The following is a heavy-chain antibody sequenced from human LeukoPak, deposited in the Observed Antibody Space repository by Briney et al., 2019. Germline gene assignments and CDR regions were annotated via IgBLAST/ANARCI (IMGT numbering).Heavy chain of an antibody. V-gene: IGHV3-23*01. J-gene: IGHJ6*02. D-gene: IGHD3-16*01. CDR3: ATSWGPDTSAFRWGRDGMDV. CDR1: GLTFNNYA. CDR2: ISKSGDHT. Sequence: GGSLRLSCAVSGLTFNNYAMSWVRQAPGKGLEWVSAISKSGDHTYYAASAKGRFTIYRDNSKNTQYLQMNSLRAEDTAVYYCATSWGPDTSAFRWGRDGMDVWGQGTTVTVSS.